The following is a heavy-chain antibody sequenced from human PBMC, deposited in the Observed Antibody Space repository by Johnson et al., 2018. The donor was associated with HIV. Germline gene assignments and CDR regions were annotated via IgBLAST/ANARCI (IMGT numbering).Heavy chain of an antibody. D-gene: IGHD3-22*01. Sequence: VQLVESGRGLVQPGGSLRLSCAASGFTFSSYAMSWVRQAPGKGLEYVSTITTNGDSTYYASSVRGRFTISSDNSENTLYLQMGSLRADDTAVYFCARDWYDMSDSRNDGFDIWGQGTMVTVSS. CDR1: GFTFSSYA. CDR2: ITTNGDST. J-gene: IGHJ3*02. CDR3: ARDWYDMSDSRNDGFDI. V-gene: IGHV3-64*01.